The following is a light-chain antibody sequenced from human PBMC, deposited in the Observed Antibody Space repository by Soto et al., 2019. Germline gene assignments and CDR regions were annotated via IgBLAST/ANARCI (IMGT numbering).Light chain of an antibody. CDR2: AAS. J-gene: IGKJ2*01. Sequence: DIQMTHSPSSLSASVGDRVTITCRASQSISGYLNWYQQKPEKAPKLRIYAASSLQSGVPSTFSGSGSGTDFTLTISSLQPEDFADYYCQPSYSTPYTFGPGTKLAIK. CDR3: QPSYSTPYT. V-gene: IGKV1-39*01. CDR1: QSISGY.